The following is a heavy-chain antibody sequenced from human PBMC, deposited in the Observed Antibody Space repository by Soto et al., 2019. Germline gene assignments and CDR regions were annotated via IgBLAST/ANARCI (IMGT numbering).Heavy chain of an antibody. CDR3: ATDPDYYDSSGYLDD. V-gene: IGHV3-23*01. J-gene: IGHJ4*02. Sequence: GGSLRLSCAASGFTFSSYAMSWVRQAPGKGLEWVSAISGSGGSTYYADSVKGRFTISRDNSKNTLYLQMNSLRAEDTAVYYCATDPDYYDSSGYLDDWGQGTLVTVSS. CDR2: ISGSGGST. D-gene: IGHD3-22*01. CDR1: GFTFSSYA.